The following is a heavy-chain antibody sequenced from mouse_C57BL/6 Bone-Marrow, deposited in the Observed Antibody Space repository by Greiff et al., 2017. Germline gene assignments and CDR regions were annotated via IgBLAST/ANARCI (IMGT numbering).Heavy chain of an antibody. D-gene: IGHD1-1*01. CDR1: GYTFTSYT. Sequence: QVQLKQSGAELARPGASVKMSCKASGYTFTSYTMHWVKQRPGQGLEWIGYINPSSGYTKYNQKFKDKATLTADKSSSTAYMQLSSLTSEDSAVYYCARKDGSSYGYFDVWGTGTTVTVSS. J-gene: IGHJ1*03. CDR3: ARKDGSSYGYFDV. CDR2: INPSSGYT. V-gene: IGHV1-4*01.